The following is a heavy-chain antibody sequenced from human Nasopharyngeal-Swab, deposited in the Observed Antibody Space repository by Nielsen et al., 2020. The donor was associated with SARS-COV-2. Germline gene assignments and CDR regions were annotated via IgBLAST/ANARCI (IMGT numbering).Heavy chain of an antibody. CDR1: GFTFSSYA. J-gene: IGHJ3*02. V-gene: IGHV3-30*04. CDR2: ISYDGSNK. Sequence: LSLTCAASGFTFSSYAMHWVRQAPGKGLEWVAVISYDGSNKYYADSVKGRFTISRDNSKNTLYLQMNSLRAEDTAVYYCARPPGLTGYFDAFDIWGQGTMVTVSS. CDR3: ARPPGLTGYFDAFDI. D-gene: IGHD3-9*01.